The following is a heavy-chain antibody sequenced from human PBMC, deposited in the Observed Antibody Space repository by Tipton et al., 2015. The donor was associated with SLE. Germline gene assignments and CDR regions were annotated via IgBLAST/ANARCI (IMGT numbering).Heavy chain of an antibody. V-gene: IGHV4-39*07. CDR2: MYSSGST. CDR3: ARRSGSRSGPAFYE. J-gene: IGHJ4*02. CDR1: GGSITSSLYY. Sequence: TLSLTCSVSGGSITSSLYYWDWMRQPPGKGLEWIGSMYSSGSTYLSQSLRSRVTMAIEVAQKEISLTMGPVTAADTAVYFCARRSGSRSGPAFYEWGQGILVTVSP. D-gene: IGHD1-1*01.